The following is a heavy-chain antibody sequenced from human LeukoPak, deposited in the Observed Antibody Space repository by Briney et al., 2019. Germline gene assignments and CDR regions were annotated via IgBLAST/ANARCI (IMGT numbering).Heavy chain of an antibody. Sequence: SETLSLTRTVSGGSISGGTYYWSWIRQPAGKGLEWIGRIYTSGSTNYNPSLKSRVTISVDTSKNQFSLRPSSVTAADTAVYYCARDSRGYGPDFDYWGQGTLVTVSS. CDR2: IYTSGST. D-gene: IGHD6-13*01. CDR1: GGSISGGTYY. J-gene: IGHJ4*02. V-gene: IGHV4-61*02. CDR3: ARDSRGYGPDFDY.